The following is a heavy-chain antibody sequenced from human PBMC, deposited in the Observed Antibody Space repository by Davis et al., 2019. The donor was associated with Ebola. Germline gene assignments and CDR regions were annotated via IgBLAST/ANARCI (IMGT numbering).Heavy chain of an antibody. V-gene: IGHV4-34*01. Sequence: MPSETLSLTCAVYGGSFSGYYWSWIRQPPGKGLEWIGEINHSGSTNYNPSLKSRVTISVDTSKNQFSLKLSSVTAADTAVYYCARHTIFGVVIIYYYGMDVWGQGTTVTVSS. CDR2: INHSGST. CDR3: ARHTIFGVVIIYYYGMDV. J-gene: IGHJ6*02. D-gene: IGHD3-3*01. CDR1: GGSFSGYY.